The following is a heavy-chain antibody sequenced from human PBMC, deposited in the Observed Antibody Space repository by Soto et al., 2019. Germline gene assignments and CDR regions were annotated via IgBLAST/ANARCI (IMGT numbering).Heavy chain of an antibody. Sequence: HPGGSLRLSCAASGFIFRPYTMNWVRQAPGKGLEWVSGIYGSGDRMFYADSVKGRFTISRDNSKNTLYLQMNSLRAEDTAVYYCARDRSKRPGDHSSGCQDYWGQGTLVTVSS. CDR3: ARDRSKRPGDHSSGCQDY. J-gene: IGHJ4*02. D-gene: IGHD6-19*01. CDR2: IYGSGDRM. CDR1: GFIFRPYT. V-gene: IGHV3-23*01.